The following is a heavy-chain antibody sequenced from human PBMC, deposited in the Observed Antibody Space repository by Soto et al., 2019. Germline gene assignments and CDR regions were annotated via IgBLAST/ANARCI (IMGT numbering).Heavy chain of an antibody. CDR2: INPSGGST. CDR1: GYTFTSYY. J-gene: IGHJ6*03. V-gene: IGHV1-46*01. D-gene: IGHD6-6*01. Sequence: ASVKVSCKASGYTFTSYYMHWVRQAPGQGLEWMGIINPSGGSTSYAQKFQGRVTMTRDTSTSTVYMELSSLRSEDTAVYYCARAESIAARRKSYYYYYYMDVWGKGSTVTVSS. CDR3: ARAESIAARRKSYYYYYYMDV.